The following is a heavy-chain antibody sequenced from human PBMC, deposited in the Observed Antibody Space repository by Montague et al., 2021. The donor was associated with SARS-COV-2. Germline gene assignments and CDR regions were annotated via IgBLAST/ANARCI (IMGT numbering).Heavy chain of an antibody. CDR1: GGSISSYY. V-gene: IGHV4-59*01. D-gene: IGHD1-7*01. CDR3: AGAAGYNWNYGYNWFDP. J-gene: IGHJ5*02. Sequence: SETLSLTCTVSGGSISSYYWSWIRQPPGKGLEWIGYIYYSGSTNYNPSLKSRVTISVDTSKNQFSLKLSSVTAADTAVYYCAGAAGYNWNYGYNWFDPWGQGTLVTVSS. CDR2: IYYSGST.